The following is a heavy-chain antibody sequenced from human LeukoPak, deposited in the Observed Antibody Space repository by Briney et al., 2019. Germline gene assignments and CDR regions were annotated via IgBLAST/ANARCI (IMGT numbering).Heavy chain of an antibody. CDR3: ARDADDY. V-gene: IGHV3-48*02. CDR2: ISAGGSSI. J-gene: IGHJ4*02. Sequence: PGGSLRLSCAASGFTFRRYSMNWVRQAQGKGLEWISYISAGGSSIYYADSVKGRFTISRDNDKNSLYLRLNSLRDEDTAVYYCARDADDYWGQGTLVTVSS. CDR1: GFTFRRYS.